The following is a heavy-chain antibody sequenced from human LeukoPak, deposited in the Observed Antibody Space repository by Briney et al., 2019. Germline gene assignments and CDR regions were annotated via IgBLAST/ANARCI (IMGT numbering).Heavy chain of an antibody. CDR2: ISAYNGNT. Sequence: GASVKVSCKASGYTFTSYGISLVRQAPGQGLEWMGWISAYNGNTNYAQKLQGRVTMTTDTSTSTAYMELRSLRSDDTAVYYCARVGYDFWSGYPDYFDYWGQGTLVTVSS. CDR3: ARVGYDFWSGYPDYFDY. CDR1: GYTFTSYG. J-gene: IGHJ4*02. D-gene: IGHD3-3*01. V-gene: IGHV1-18*01.